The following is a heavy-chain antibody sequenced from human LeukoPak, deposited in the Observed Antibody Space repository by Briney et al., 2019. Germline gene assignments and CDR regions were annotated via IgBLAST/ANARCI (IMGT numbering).Heavy chain of an antibody. D-gene: IGHD4/OR15-4a*01. CDR2: ISSNGDSA. Sequence: GGSLRLSCTASGLSFNSYVMHWVRQAPGKGLECVSAISSNGDSAYYADSVRGRFTISRDNSKNSVYLQLSSLRFEDTAMYYCVKSPHYNDYVFDHWGQGTLVTVSS. CDR1: GLSFNSYV. CDR3: VKSPHYNDYVFDH. V-gene: IGHV3-64*03. J-gene: IGHJ4*02.